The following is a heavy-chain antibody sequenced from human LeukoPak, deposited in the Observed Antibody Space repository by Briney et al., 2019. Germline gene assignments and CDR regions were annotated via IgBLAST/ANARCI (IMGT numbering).Heavy chain of an antibody. CDR2: ISGSGGST. V-gene: IGHV3-23*01. J-gene: IGHJ4*02. CDR1: GFIFSSYG. D-gene: IGHD3-22*01. Sequence: GGSLRLSCAASGFIFSSYGMHWVRQAPGKGLEWVSAISGSGGSTYYADSVRGRFTISRDNSKNSLYLQMNSLRAEDTALYYCARGSDGSEMIFDYWGQGTLVTVSS. CDR3: ARGSDGSEMIFDY.